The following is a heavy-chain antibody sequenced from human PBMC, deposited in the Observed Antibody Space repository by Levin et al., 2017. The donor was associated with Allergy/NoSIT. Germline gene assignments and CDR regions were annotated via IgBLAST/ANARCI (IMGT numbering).Heavy chain of an antibody. CDR1: GFTFDDHT. CDR3: VREEYYNTTLVFDS. D-gene: IGHD3-22*01. V-gene: IGHV3-43*01. Sequence: GESLKISCVASGFTFDDHTMHWVRQTPGKGLEWVSLISWDGTVTYYPDSVKGRFTISRDNTKNSLFLHMNSLRSEDTALYYCVREEYYNTTLVFDSWGQGTLVTVSS. CDR2: ISWDGTVT. J-gene: IGHJ4*02.